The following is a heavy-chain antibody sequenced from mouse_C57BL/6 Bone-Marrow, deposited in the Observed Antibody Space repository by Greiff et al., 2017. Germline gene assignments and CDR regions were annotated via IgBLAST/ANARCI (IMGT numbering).Heavy chain of an antibody. J-gene: IGHJ1*03. CDR1: GISITTGNYR. V-gene: IGHV3-5*01. CDR3: ARGYYYGSSYWYFDV. CDR2: IYYSGTI. D-gene: IGHD1-1*01. Sequence: EVQLQESGPGLVKPSQTVFLTCTVTGISITTGNYRWSWIRQFPGNKLEWIGYIYYSGTITYNPSLTSRTTITRDTPKNQFFLEMNSLTAEDTATYYCARGYYYGSSYWYFDVWGTGTTVTVSS.